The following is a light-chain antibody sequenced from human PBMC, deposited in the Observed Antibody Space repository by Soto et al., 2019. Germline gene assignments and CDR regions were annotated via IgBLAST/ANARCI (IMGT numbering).Light chain of an antibody. CDR3: CSYAGSYFYV. CDR2: DVS. J-gene: IGLJ1*01. CDR1: SSDVGGYNY. Sequence: QSALTQPRSVSGSPGQSVTISCTGTSSDVGGYNYVSWYQQHPGKAPKLMIYDVSKRPSGVPDRFSGSKSGNTACLTISGLQAEDEADYYCCSYAGSYFYVFGTGTKLTVL. V-gene: IGLV2-11*01.